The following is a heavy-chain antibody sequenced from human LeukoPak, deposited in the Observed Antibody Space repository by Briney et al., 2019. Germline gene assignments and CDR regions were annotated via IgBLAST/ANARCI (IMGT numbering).Heavy chain of an antibody. CDR1: GFTFSSYS. Sequence: GGSLRLSCAASGFTFSSYSMNWVRQAPGKGLEWVSSISSSSSYIYYADSVKGRFTISRDNAKNSLYLQMNSLRAEDTAVYYCATHYYDSSGYYYDHAFDIWGQGTMVTVSS. J-gene: IGHJ3*02. D-gene: IGHD3-22*01. CDR2: ISSSSSYI. V-gene: IGHV3-21*04. CDR3: ATHYYDSSGYYYDHAFDI.